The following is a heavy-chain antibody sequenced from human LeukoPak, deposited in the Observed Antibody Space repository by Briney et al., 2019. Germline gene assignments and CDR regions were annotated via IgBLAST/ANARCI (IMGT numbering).Heavy chain of an antibody. V-gene: IGHV4-39*07. Sequence: SETLSLTCTVSGGSISSSSYYWGWIRQPPGKGLEWIASIYYSGSTYYNPSLKSRVTISVDTSKNQFSLKLSSVTAADTAVYYCARKYYDFWSGYNDYWGQGTLVTVSS. CDR3: ARKYYDFWSGYNDY. CDR2: IYYSGST. D-gene: IGHD3-3*01. J-gene: IGHJ4*02. CDR1: GGSISSSSYY.